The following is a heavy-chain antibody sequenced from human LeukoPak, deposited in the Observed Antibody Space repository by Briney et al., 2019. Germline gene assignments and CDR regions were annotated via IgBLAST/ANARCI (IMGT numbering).Heavy chain of an antibody. CDR3: ARALRGYSGYAAPSFDY. CDR1: GGTFIGYA. CDR2: IIPIFGTA. Sequence: ASVKVSCKASGGTFIGYAISWVRQAPGQGLEWMGGIIPIFGTANYAQKFQGRVTITTDESTSTAYMELSSLRSEDTAVYYCARALRGYSGYAAPSFDYWGQGTLVTVSS. D-gene: IGHD5-12*01. J-gene: IGHJ4*02. V-gene: IGHV1-69*05.